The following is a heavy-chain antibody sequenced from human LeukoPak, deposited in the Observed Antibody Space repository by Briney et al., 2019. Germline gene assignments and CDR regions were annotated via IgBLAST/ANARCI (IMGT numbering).Heavy chain of an antibody. CDR1: GFTFSSYE. D-gene: IGHD4-17*01. Sequence: AGGSLRLSCAASGFTFSSYEMNWVCQAPGKGLEWVSYISSSGSIIYYADSVKGRFTISRDNAKNSLYLQMNSLRAEDTAVYYCARRYGDYLSHFEYWGQGTLVTVSS. V-gene: IGHV3-48*03. CDR3: ARRYGDYLSHFEY. CDR2: ISSSGSII. J-gene: IGHJ4*02.